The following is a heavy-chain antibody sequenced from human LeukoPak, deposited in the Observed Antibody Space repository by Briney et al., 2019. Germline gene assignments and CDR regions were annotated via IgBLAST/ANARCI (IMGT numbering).Heavy chain of an antibody. J-gene: IGHJ4*02. CDR3: ARDKWLTTTHYFDY. CDR1: GFTFSTYS. V-gene: IGHV3-21*01. CDR2: ISRNSRYI. D-gene: IGHD4-11*01. Sequence: GGSLRLSCAASGFTFSTYSMNWVRQAPGKGLEWVSSISRNSRYIYYADSVKGRFTISRDNAKNSVYLQMNSLRAEDTAVYYCARDKWLTTTHYFDYWGQGTLVTVSS.